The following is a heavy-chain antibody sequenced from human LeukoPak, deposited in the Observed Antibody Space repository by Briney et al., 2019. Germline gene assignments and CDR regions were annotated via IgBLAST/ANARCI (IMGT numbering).Heavy chain of an antibody. V-gene: IGHV3-30-3*01. D-gene: IGHD4-23*01. J-gene: IGHJ4*02. CDR3: AKDTYAGKAYYFDY. CDR2: ISYDGSNT. CDR1: GFTFSTYA. Sequence: PGGSLRLSCAASGFTFSTYAIHWVRRAPGKGLEWVAVISYDGSNTYYADSVKGRFTISRDNSKNTLHLQMNSLRAEDTAVYYCAKDTYAGKAYYFDYWGQGILVTVSS.